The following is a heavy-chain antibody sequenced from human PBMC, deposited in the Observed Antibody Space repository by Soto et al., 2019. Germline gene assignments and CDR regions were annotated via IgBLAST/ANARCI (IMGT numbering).Heavy chain of an antibody. V-gene: IGHV3-74*01. J-gene: IGHJ5*01. CDR2: IKTDRRET. CDR1: GFTLSTSW. Sequence: GGSLRLSCAASGFTLSTSWMHWVRQAPGKGLVWVSRIKTDRRETNYADSVKGRFTVSRDNAQNMLYLQMTSLRAEDPAVYYCANGLVLGSGSCDSWRNGTLDTVSP. D-gene: IGHD3-10*01. CDR3: ANGLVLGSGSCDS.